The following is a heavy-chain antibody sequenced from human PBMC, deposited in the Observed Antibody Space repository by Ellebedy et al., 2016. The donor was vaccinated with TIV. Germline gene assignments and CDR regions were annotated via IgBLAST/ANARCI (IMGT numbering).Heavy chain of an antibody. V-gene: IGHV3-23*01. CDR2: ISGGGGGT. CDR3: AKIKQTGYSNGWYPEY. J-gene: IGHJ4*02. D-gene: IGHD6-19*01. CDR1: GFSFSSFA. Sequence: GGSLRLXXAASGFSFSSFALIWVRQAPGKGLEWVSDISGGGGGTYYADSVKGRFTISRDNSKNTLYLQMNSLRAEDTAVYHCAKIKQTGYSNGWYPEYWGQGTLVTVSS.